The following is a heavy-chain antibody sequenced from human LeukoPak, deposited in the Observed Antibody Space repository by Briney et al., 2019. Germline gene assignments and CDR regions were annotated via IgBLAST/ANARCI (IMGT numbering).Heavy chain of an antibody. CDR2: IFGSGGSA. V-gene: IGHV3-23*01. Sequence: LAGGSLRLSCEASGFTFGSYAMYWVRQAPGKGQEWVAGIFGSGGSAHYADSAKGRFTISRDNSKNTVYLQINSLRAEDTAVYYCGKTTTGYSSGQKPAWPVDYWGQGTLVTVSS. D-gene: IGHD6-19*01. CDR1: GFTFGSYA. J-gene: IGHJ4*02. CDR3: GKTTTGYSSGQKPAWPVDY.